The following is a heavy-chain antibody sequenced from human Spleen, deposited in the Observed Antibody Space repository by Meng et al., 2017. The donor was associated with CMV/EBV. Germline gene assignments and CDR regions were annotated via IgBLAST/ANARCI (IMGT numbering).Heavy chain of an antibody. D-gene: IGHD2/OR15-2a*01. CDR3: ARGVSQYVEKSSFDF. Sequence: SEKVSCKASGDTFKNYAISWVRQAPGQGLEWMGGLIPVYATAGYAQQFEGRVTITTDQSTSTAYMELRSLSPDDTGVYYCARGVSQYVEKSSFDFWGQGTLVTVSS. CDR1: GDTFKNYA. V-gene: IGHV1-69*05. J-gene: IGHJ4*02. CDR2: LIPVYATA.